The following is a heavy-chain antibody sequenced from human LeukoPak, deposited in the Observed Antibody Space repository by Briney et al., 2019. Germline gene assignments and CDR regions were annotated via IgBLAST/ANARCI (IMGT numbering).Heavy chain of an antibody. J-gene: IGHJ4*02. CDR2: IYYSGST. Sequence: PSETLSLTCTVSGGSISGYYWTWIRQPPGKGLEWIGYIYYSGSTNYNPSLKSRVTISVDMSRNNFSLNLSSVTAADTAVYYCARDRGGDFDYWGQGTLVTVSS. V-gene: IGHV4-59*01. CDR3: ARDRGGDFDY. CDR1: GGSISGYY.